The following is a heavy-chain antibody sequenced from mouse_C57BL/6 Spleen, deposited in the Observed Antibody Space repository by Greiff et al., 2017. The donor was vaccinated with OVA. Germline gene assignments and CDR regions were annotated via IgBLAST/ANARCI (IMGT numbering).Heavy chain of an antibody. Sequence: QVQLQQSGAELVMPGASVKLSCKASGYTFTSYWMHWVKQRPGQGLAWIGEIDPSDSYTNYNQKFKGKSTLTVDKSSSTAYMQLSSLTSEDSAVYYCARTGDYDNYWGQGTTLTVSS. CDR1: GYTFTSYW. CDR3: ARTGDYDNY. J-gene: IGHJ2*01. V-gene: IGHV1-69*01. D-gene: IGHD2-4*01. CDR2: IDPSDSYT.